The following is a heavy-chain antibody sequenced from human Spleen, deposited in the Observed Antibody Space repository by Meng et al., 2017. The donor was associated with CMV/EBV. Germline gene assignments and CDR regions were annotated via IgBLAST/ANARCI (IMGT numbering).Heavy chain of an antibody. CDR3: ARDQEEQLADY. D-gene: IGHD6-6*01. CDR2: IKQDGSEK. V-gene: IGHV3-7*01. J-gene: IGHJ4*02. CDR1: GFSFRSYW. Sequence: GESLKISCAASGFSFRSYWMTWVRQAPGKGLEWVANIKQDGSEKYYVDSVKGRFTISRDNAKNTLYLQMNSLRAEDTAVYYCARDQEEQLADYWGQGTLGTVSS.